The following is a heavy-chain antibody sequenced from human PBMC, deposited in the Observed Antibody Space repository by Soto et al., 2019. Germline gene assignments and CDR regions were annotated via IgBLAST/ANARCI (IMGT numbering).Heavy chain of an antibody. D-gene: IGHD2-2*01. V-gene: IGHV3-21*01. CDR2: ISDSTT. J-gene: IGHJ4*02. CDR1: GFTLSGYT. Sequence: EVKLVESGGGLVKPGGSLRLSCAASGFTLSGYTMTWVRQAPEKGLEWVASISDSTTYYADSVKGRFTISRDNAKNSVFLQMSILRAQDTAVYYCARDTSRSLEYWGQGTLVIVSS. CDR3: ARDTSRSLEY.